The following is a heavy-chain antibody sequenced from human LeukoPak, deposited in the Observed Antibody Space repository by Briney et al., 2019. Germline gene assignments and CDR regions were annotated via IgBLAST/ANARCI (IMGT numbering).Heavy chain of an antibody. CDR2: ISYDGSNK. D-gene: IGHD3-10*01. Sequence: GRSLRLSCAASGFTFSSYAMHWVRQAPGKGLEWVAVISYDGSNKYYADSVKGRFTISRDNSKNTLYLQMNSLRAEDTAVYYCAREKSGGADYWGQGTLVTVSS. J-gene: IGHJ4*02. CDR1: GFTFSSYA. V-gene: IGHV3-30*04. CDR3: AREKSGGADY.